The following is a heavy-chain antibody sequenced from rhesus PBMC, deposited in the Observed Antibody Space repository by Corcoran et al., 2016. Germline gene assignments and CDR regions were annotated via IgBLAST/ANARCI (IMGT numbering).Heavy chain of an antibody. CDR1: GFSSRDYY. CDR2: ISKGGGST. D-gene: IGHD2-2*01. V-gene: IGHV3-178*02. CDR3: AKDFVLVLDS. J-gene: IGHJ6*01. Sequence: EVQLVESGGGLATLGWSLRLSCAASGFSSRDYYMAWVRQAPGKGLEWVSRISKGGGSTWYADSVKGRFTISRENAKNTLYLQMNSLRAEDTAVYYCAKDFVLVLDSWGQGVVVTVSS.